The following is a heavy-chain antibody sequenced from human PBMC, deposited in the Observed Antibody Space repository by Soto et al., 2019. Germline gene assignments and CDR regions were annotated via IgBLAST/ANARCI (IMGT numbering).Heavy chain of an antibody. CDR1: GFTFSSYA. Sequence: EVHLLESGGGLVQPGGSLRLSCAASGFTFSSYAMNWVRQAPGKGLEWVSSISGTSGRTYYADSVEGRFTISRDNSKNTLYLQIDSLRAEDTAVYYCAKDEGSGWYYFDYGGQGTLVSVSS. CDR3: AKDEGSGWYYFDY. J-gene: IGHJ4*02. CDR2: ISGTSGRT. V-gene: IGHV3-23*01. D-gene: IGHD6-19*01.